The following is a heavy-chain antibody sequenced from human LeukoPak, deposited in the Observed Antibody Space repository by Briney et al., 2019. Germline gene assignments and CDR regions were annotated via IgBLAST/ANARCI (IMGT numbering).Heavy chain of an antibody. D-gene: IGHD3-10*01. V-gene: IGHV3-23*01. J-gene: IGHJ4*02. CDR1: GGSISGYY. CDR3: AKEERGLPVRTYFDY. CDR2: ISGSGGST. Sequence: ETLSLTCTVSGGSISGYYWSWIRQPPGKGLEWVSAISGSGGSTYYADSVKGRFTISRDNSKNTLYLQMNSLRAEDTAVYYCAKEERGLPVRTYFDYWGQGTLVTVSS.